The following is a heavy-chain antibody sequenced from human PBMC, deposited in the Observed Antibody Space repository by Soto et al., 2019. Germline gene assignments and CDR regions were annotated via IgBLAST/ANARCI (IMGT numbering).Heavy chain of an antibody. D-gene: IGHD6-19*01. Sequence: EVQLVESGGGLVQPGGSLRLSCAVSEFTFTTYWMTWVRQAPGKGLEWVANIKEDGGQKNYLESVRGRFTISRDNAKKSRFLEMSSLRVEDTAVYFCAGGSGWESESWGQGTLVTVSS. CDR1: EFTFTTYW. V-gene: IGHV3-7*05. CDR2: IKEDGGQK. CDR3: AGGSGWESES. J-gene: IGHJ4*02.